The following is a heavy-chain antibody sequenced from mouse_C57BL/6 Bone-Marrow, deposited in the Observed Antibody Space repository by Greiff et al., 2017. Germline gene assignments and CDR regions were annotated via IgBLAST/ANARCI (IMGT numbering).Heavy chain of an antibody. CDR1: GFSFTGYY. J-gene: IGHJ1*03. V-gene: IGHV1-31*01. CDR2: IYPYNGVS. D-gene: IGHD1-1*01. CDR3: ARNDGSPHGYFDV. Sequence: VQLQQSGPELVKPGASVKLSCKASGFSFTGYYMHWVKQSHGNILDWIGYIYPYNGVSSYNQKFKGKATLTVDTSSSTAYMELRSLTSEDSAVYDSARNDGSPHGYFDVWGKGTTVTVSS.